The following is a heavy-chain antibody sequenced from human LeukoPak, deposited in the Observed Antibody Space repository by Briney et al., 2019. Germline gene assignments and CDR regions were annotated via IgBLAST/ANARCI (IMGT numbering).Heavy chain of an antibody. J-gene: IGHJ6*03. CDR3: ARDSPITGSFYYYMDV. V-gene: IGHV3-48*03. D-gene: IGHD1-20*01. CDR2: ISSGGNNI. CDR1: GFTFSSYE. Sequence: PGGSLRLSCAASGFTFSSYEMNWVRQAPGKGLEWVSYISSGGNNIYYADSVKGRFTISRDHAKNSLYLQMSSLGAEDTAVYYCARDSPITGSFYYYMDVWGKGTTVTVSS.